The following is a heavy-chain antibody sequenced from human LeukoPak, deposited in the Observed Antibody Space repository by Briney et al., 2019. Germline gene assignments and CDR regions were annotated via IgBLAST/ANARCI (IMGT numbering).Heavy chain of an antibody. V-gene: IGHV1-18*01. D-gene: IGHD2-2*01. CDR2: SSAYNGKT. CDR1: GYTLTSYG. Sequence: ASVKVSCKASGYTLTSYGISWVRQAPGQGLEWMGWSSAYNGKTNYAQKFRGRVTMTTDTSTSTAYMELRSLRSDDTAVYYCARDYCAGSSCYPYDYWDQGTPVTVSS. J-gene: IGHJ4*02. CDR3: ARDYCAGSSCYPYDY.